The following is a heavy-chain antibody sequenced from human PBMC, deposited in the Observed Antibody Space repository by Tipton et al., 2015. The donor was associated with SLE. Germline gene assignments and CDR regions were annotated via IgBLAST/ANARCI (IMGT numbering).Heavy chain of an antibody. CDR2: INYSGSS. CDR1: GASISGYH. D-gene: IGHD6-13*01. V-gene: IGHV4-59*08. CDR3: ARLSSASSWYEGGWLDS. J-gene: IGHJ5*01. Sequence: TLSLTCTVSGASISGYHWTWSRQPPGKGLEWIGYINYSGSSNYKPSLKSRVTISVDSSKNQFSLNLTSVTAADTAVYYCARLSSASSWYEGGWLDSWGHGTLVTVSS.